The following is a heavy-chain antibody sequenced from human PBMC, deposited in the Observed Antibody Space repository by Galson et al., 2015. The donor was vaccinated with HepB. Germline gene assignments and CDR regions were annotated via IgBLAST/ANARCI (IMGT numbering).Heavy chain of an antibody. J-gene: IGHJ6*03. D-gene: IGHD3-3*01. CDR1: GYTFTDYV. CDR2: MNTNTGKP. Sequence: SCKASGYTFTDYVVNWVRQAPGQGLEWMGWMNTNTGKPTYAPGFAGRFVFSLDTSVTTAYLQISSLETDDAAVYYCARSPLRFLDWLPYYDYYYMDVWGEGTTATVSS. V-gene: IGHV7-4-1*02. CDR3: ARSPLRFLDWLPYYDYYYMDV.